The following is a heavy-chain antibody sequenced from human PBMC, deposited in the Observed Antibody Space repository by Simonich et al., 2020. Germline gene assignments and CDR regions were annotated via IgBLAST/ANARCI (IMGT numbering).Heavy chain of an antibody. CDR2: ISAYNGNT. J-gene: IGHJ4*02. V-gene: IGHV1-18*01. CDR1: GHTFTSYG. D-gene: IGHD2-15*01. CDR3: ARTHRWYFDY. Sequence: QVQLVQSGAEVKKPGASVKDSCKAAGHTFTSYGISWVRQAPGQGLEWMGWISAYNGNTHYAQNLQGRVTMTTDTSTSTAYMGLRSLRSDDTSVYYCARTHRWYFDYWGQGTLVTVSS.